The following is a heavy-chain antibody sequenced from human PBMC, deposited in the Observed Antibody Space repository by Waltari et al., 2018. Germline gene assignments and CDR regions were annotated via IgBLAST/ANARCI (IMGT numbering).Heavy chain of an antibody. CDR3: KTRDY. J-gene: IGHJ4*02. CDR1: GFTVSNNN. CDR2: IYSGGST. Sequence: EVQLVETGGGLIQPGGSLRLPCAASGFTVSNNNMSWVRQPPGAGLDWVSFIYSGGSTYYRGSVKGRFTISRDNAKNTLYLEMNSLRAEDTAVYYCKTRDYWGQGTLVTVSS. V-gene: IGHV3-53*02.